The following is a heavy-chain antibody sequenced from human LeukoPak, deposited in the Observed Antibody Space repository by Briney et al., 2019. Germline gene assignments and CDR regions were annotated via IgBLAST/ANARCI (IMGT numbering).Heavy chain of an antibody. CDR1: GYTFTSYD. D-gene: IGHD4-17*01. J-gene: IGHJ6*03. Sequence: GASVKVSCKASGYTFTSYDINWVRQATGQGLEWMGWMNPNSGNTGYAQKFQGRVTITRNTSISTAYMELSSLRSEDTAVYYCARLRGDFPPYYYYYYMDVWGKGTTVTVSS. CDR2: MNPNSGNT. V-gene: IGHV1-8*03. CDR3: ARLRGDFPPYYYYYYMDV.